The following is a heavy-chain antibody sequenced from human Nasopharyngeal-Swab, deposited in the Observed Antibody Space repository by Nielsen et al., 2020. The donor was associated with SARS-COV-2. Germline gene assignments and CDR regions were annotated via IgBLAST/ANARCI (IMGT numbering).Heavy chain of an antibody. CDR2: MNPNSGNT. J-gene: IGHJ6*03. CDR3: ARVYCTNGVCSPPEYYYYYYMDV. Sequence: ASVKVSCKASGYTFTSYDINWVRQATGQGLEWMGWMNPNSGNTGYAQKFQGRVTMTRNTSISTAYMELSSLRSEDTAVYYCARVYCTNGVCSPPEYYYYYYMDVWGKGTTVTASS. V-gene: IGHV1-8*01. D-gene: IGHD2-8*01. CDR1: GYTFTSYD.